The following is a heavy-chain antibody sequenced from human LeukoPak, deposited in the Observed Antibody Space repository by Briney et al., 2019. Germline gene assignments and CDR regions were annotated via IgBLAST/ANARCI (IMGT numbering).Heavy chain of an antibody. J-gene: IGHJ4*02. Sequence: GGSLRLSCAASGFTFSSYAMHWVRQAPGKGLEWVAVISYDGSNKYYADSVKGRFTISRDNSKNTLYLQMNSLRAEDTAVYYCAGESGYSSSWRTFDYWGQGTLVTVSS. V-gene: IGHV3-30-3*01. CDR2: ISYDGSNK. CDR3: AGESGYSSSWRTFDY. CDR1: GFTFSSYA. D-gene: IGHD6-13*01.